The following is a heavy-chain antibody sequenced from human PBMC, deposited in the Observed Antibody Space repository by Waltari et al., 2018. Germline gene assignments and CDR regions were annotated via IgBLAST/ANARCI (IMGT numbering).Heavy chain of an antibody. D-gene: IGHD2-21*02. CDR2: ICTNGVDK. J-gene: IGHJ1*01. Sequence: RLAQGKGLWGVSVICTNGVDKYYADSLCGRFTISRDNAKNTLYLQMNSLRAEDTAVYYCAILWCCGADYYSGYFLDWGQGTQVTVSS. CDR3: AILWCCGADYYSGYFLD. V-gene: IGHV3-33*01.